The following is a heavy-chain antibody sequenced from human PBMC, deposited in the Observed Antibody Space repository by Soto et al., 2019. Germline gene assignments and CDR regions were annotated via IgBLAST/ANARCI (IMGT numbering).Heavy chain of an antibody. V-gene: IGHV4-39*01. CDR2: IYYSGGT. CDR3: ARHAIFGVVTSNSNWFDP. D-gene: IGHD3-3*01. CDR1: GGSISSSSYY. Sequence: SETLSLTCTVSGGSISSSSYYWGWIRQPPGKGLEWIGSIYYSGGTYYNPSLKSRVTISIDTSKNQFSLKLSSVTAADTAVYYCARHAIFGVVTSNSNWFDPWGQGTLVTVSS. J-gene: IGHJ5*02.